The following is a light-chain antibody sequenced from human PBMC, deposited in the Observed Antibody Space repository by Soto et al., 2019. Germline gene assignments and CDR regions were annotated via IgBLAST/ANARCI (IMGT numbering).Light chain of an antibody. CDR2: GAS. J-gene: IGKJ1*01. CDR1: QSVGSSH. Sequence: EIVLTQSPGTLSLSPGERATLSCRASQSVGSSHLAWYQQKPGQAPRLLIYGASSRATGIPDRFSGSGSGTDFTLTISRPEPEDFAVYYCQQYTSSPRTFGQGTKVEIK. CDR3: QQYTSSPRT. V-gene: IGKV3-20*01.